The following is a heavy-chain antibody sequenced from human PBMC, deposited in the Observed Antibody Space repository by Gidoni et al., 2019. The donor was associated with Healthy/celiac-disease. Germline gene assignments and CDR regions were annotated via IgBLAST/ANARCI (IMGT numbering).Heavy chain of an antibody. Sequence: QVQLQQWGAGLLKPSETLSLTCAVDGGSFSGYYWSWLRQPPGKGLEWIGEINHSVSTNYNPSLTSRVTISVDTSKNQFSLKLSSVTAADTAVYYCARSKWDADCSGCSCYYNWFDPWGQGTLVTVSS. J-gene: IGHJ5*02. CDR3: ARSKWDADCSGCSCYYNWFDP. V-gene: IGHV4-34*01. D-gene: IGHD2-15*01. CDR1: GGSFSGYY. CDR2: INHSVST.